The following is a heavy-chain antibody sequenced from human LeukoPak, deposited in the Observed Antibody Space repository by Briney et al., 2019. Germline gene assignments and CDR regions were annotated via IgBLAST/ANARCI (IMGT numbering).Heavy chain of an antibody. CDR2: ISYDGSNK. D-gene: IGHD1-1*01. CDR3: SKSAERDTYYYYGMDV. J-gene: IGHJ6*02. CDR1: GFTFRTYA. V-gene: IGHV3-30-3*02. Sequence: GGSLRLSCAASGFTFRTYAIHWVRQAPGKGLEWVAVISYDGSNKFYADSVKGRFTISRDNSKNTLYLQMDSLRAEDTAEYYCSKSAERDTYYYYGMDVWGQGTTVTVSS.